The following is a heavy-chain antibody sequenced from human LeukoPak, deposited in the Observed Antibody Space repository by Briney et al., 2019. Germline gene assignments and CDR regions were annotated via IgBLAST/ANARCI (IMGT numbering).Heavy chain of an antibody. CDR3: ARGYYDFWSGPPLRARLNAFDI. V-gene: IGHV4-4*07. Sequence: SETLSLTCTVSGGSISSYYWSWIRQPAGKGLEWIGRIYTSGSTNYNPSLKSRVTMSVDTSRNQFSLKLSSVTAADTAVYYCARGYYDFWSGPPLRARLNAFDIWGQGTMVTVSS. J-gene: IGHJ3*02. CDR2: IYTSGST. D-gene: IGHD3-3*01. CDR1: GGSISSYY.